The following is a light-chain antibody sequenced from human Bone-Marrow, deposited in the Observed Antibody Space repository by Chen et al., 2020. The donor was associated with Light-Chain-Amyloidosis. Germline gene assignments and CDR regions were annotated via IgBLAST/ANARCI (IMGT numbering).Light chain of an antibody. V-gene: IGLV1-40*01. CDR3: QSYDSPHVV. CDR1: SSNIGAGYD. CDR2: GNS. J-gene: IGLJ2*01. Sequence: QSLLTQPPSVAGAPGQRVSPRCTGSSSNIGAGYDVHWYQQLPGTAPKLLIYGNSNRPSGVPDRFSGSKSGTSASLAITGLQAEDEADYYCQSYDSPHVVFGGGTKLTVL.